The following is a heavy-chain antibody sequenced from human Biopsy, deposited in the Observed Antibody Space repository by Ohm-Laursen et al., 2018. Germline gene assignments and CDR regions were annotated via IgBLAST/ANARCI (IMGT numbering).Heavy chain of an antibody. Sequence: ATVKVSCKASGGPSSNYAFSWVRQAPGQGLEWVGRIVPILGHLNYAQRFQGRVSITADKSTTYVYMELSRLTSGDTAVYYCAADADGYYTEFDYWGPGTLVTVSS. CDR1: GGPSSNYA. J-gene: IGHJ4*02. V-gene: IGHV1-69*04. D-gene: IGHD3-3*01. CDR3: AADADGYYTEFDY. CDR2: IVPILGHL.